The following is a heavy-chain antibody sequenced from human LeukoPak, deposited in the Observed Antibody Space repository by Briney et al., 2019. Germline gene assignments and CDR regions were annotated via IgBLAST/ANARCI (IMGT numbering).Heavy chain of an antibody. J-gene: IGHJ6*02. CDR2: ISGSGGST. CDR1: GFTLSSYA. D-gene: IGHD6-13*01. Sequence: GGSLRLSCAASGFTLSSYAMSWVRQAPGKGLEWVSAISGSGGSTYYADSVKGRFTISRDNSKNTLYLQMNSLRAEDTAVYYCANLLAAAGTRIDYYYYGMDVWGQGTTVTVSS. CDR3: ANLLAAAGTRIDYYYYGMDV. V-gene: IGHV3-23*01.